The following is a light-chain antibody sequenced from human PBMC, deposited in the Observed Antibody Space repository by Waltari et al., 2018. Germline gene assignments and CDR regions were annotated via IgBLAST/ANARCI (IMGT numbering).Light chain of an antibody. CDR2: GTS. CDR3: QHYVSLPVT. Sequence: EILLTQSPGTLSLSPGERATLSCRASQSVGRSLAWYQQKPGQPPRLLIYGTSNRATGTPDRFSGSGSGTDFSLTISRLEPEDVAVYYCQHYVSLPVTFGQGTKVEIK. CDR1: QSVGRS. J-gene: IGKJ1*01. V-gene: IGKV3-20*01.